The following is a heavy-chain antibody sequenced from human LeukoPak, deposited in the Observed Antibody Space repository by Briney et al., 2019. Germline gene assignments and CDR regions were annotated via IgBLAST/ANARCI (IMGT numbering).Heavy chain of an antibody. Sequence: GSSVKVSCKASGGTFSSYAISWVRQAPGQGLEWMGGIIPIFGTANYAQKFQGRVRITTDESTSTTYMELSSLRSEDTAVYYCAREHSTSSPDAFDIWGQGTMVIVSS. CDR1: GGTFSSYA. CDR3: AREHSTSSPDAFDI. J-gene: IGHJ3*02. CDR2: IIPIFGTA. V-gene: IGHV1-69*05. D-gene: IGHD2-2*01.